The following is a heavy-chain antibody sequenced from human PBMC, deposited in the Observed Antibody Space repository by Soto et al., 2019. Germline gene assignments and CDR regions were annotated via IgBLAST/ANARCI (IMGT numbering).Heavy chain of an antibody. CDR3: AKDSDQLLFDYYYYGMDV. CDR2: VSYDGSLK. CDR1: GFTFSRFG. V-gene: IGHV3-30*18. J-gene: IGHJ6*02. D-gene: IGHD2-2*01. Sequence: QVQLVESGGGVVHPGRSLRLSCAASGFTFSRFGIHWVRQAPGKGLEWVAVVSYDGSLKYYADSVNGRFTISRDNSKNTLYLQMNSLRPEDTALYYCAKDSDQLLFDYYYYGMDVWGQGTTVTVSS.